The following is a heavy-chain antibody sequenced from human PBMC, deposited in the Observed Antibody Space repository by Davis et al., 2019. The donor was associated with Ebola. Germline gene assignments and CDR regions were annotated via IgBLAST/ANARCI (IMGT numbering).Heavy chain of an antibody. CDR2: ISAYNGNT. Sequence: AASVKVSCKASGYTFTGYYMHWVRQAPGQGLEWMGWISAYNGNTNYAQKLQGRVTMTTDTSTSTAYMELRSLRSDDTAVYYCARDSIIAVAGRDYYYGMDVWGQGTTVTVSS. V-gene: IGHV1-18*04. J-gene: IGHJ6*02. CDR3: ARDSIIAVAGRDYYYGMDV. CDR1: GYTFTGYY. D-gene: IGHD6-19*01.